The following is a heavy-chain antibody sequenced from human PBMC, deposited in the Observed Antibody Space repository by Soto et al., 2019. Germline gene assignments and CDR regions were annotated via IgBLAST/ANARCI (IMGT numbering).Heavy chain of an antibody. CDR3: ARRYGDFWSGYYTD. V-gene: IGHV4-59*08. CDR1: GGSISSYY. CDR2: IYYSGST. D-gene: IGHD3-3*01. Sequence: PSETLSLTCTVSGGSISSYYWSWIRQPPGKGLEWIGYIYYSGSTNYNPSLKSRVTISVDTSKNQFSLKLSSVTAADTAVYYCARRYGDFWSGYYTDWGQGTLVTVSS. J-gene: IGHJ4*02.